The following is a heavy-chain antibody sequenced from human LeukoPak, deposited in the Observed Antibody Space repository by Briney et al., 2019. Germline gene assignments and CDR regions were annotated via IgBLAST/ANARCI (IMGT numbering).Heavy chain of an antibody. J-gene: IGHJ4*02. Sequence: GGSLRLSCAASGFTFSSYGVHWVRQAPGKGLEWVAVIWYDGSNKYYADSVKGRFTISRDNSKNTLYLQMNSLRAEDTAVYYCARESGIAVAGTDYWGQGTLVTVSS. CDR1: GFTFSSYG. CDR3: ARESGIAVAGTDY. D-gene: IGHD6-19*01. V-gene: IGHV3-33*01. CDR2: IWYDGSNK.